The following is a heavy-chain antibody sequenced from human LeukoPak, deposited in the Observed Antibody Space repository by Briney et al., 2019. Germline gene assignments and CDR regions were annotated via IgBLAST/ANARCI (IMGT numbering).Heavy chain of an antibody. D-gene: IGHD5-12*01. J-gene: IGHJ4*02. V-gene: IGHV3-74*01. CDR2: INEDGDIT. Sequence: GGSLRLSCADSGFTLSAYWVHWVRQPPGKGLVWVSRINEDGDITNYADSVRGRFTISRDNAKNTLYLQMNSLRAEDTAVYYCARDFTGYSDIWGQGTLVTVSS. CDR3: ARDFTGYSDI. CDR1: GFTLSAYW.